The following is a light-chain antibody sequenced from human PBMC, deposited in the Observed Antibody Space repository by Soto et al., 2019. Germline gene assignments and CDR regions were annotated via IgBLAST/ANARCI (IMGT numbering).Light chain of an antibody. CDR1: QSVSSSY. Sequence: PGERVTLSCRTSQSVSSSYLIXSQXKXGXXXRXXXYGASTGATSIPARFSGSGYGTDFSLTISSLEPEDFAVYYCQHRMNWPLTFGQGKRLEIK. V-gene: IGKV3D-20*02. CDR2: GAS. J-gene: IGKJ5*01. CDR3: QHRMNWPLT.